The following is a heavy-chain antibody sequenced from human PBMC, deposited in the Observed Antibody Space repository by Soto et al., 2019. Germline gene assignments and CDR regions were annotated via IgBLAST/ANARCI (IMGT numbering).Heavy chain of an antibody. CDR2: IIPIFGTA. V-gene: IGHV1-69*12. D-gene: IGHD3-22*01. Sequence: QVQLVQSGAEVKKPGSSVKVSCKASGGTFSSYAISWVRQAPGQGLEWMGGIIPIFGTANYAQKFQGRVTSTADESTSTAYMGLGSRRSEDTAVYYWASSRGSYYDSSGYTNFDYWGQGTLVTVSS. J-gene: IGHJ4*02. CDR1: GGTFSSYA. CDR3: ASSRGSYYDSSGYTNFDY.